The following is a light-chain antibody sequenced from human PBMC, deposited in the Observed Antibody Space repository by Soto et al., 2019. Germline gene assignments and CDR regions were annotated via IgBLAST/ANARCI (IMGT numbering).Light chain of an antibody. V-gene: IGKV1-5*03. CDR2: KAS. Sequence: DFQMTQSPSTLSASVGDRVTITCRASQSISTSLAWYRQKPGKAPELLIYKASTLQGGVPSRFSGSGSGTEFTLTISSLQPDDFATYYCHQYTTYSHFTFGPGTKVDIK. J-gene: IGKJ3*01. CDR3: HQYTTYSHFT. CDR1: QSISTS.